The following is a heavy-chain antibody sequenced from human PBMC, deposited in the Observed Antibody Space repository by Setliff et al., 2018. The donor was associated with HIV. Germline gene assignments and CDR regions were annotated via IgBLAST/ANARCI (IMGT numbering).Heavy chain of an antibody. J-gene: IGHJ4*02. CDR2: IYYTGST. Sequence: SETLSLTCTVSGGSMSRSNYYWGWIRQSPGKGLEWIGSIYYTGSTYYNPSLKSRLTISVDTSKNQFSLTLNSVTAADSAVYYCCWDPATLHYYGLGTYFCTFWGQGTLVTVSS. CDR1: GGSMSRSNYY. CDR3: CWDPATLHYYGLGTYFCTF. D-gene: IGHD3-10*01. V-gene: IGHV4-39*01.